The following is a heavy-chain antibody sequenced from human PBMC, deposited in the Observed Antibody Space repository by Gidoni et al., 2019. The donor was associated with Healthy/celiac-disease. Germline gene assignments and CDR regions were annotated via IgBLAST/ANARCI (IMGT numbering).Heavy chain of an antibody. J-gene: IGHJ2*01. V-gene: IGHV3-72*01. CDR3: ARVVGPADWYFDL. Sequence: EVQLVESGGGLVQPGGSLRLSCAASGFTFSDHYMDWVRQAPGKGLEWVGRTRNKANSYTTEYAASVKGRFTISRDDSKNSLYLQMNSLKTEDTAVYYCARVVGPADWYFDLWGRGTLVTVSS. CDR2: TRNKANSYTT. CDR1: GFTFSDHY. D-gene: IGHD6-19*01.